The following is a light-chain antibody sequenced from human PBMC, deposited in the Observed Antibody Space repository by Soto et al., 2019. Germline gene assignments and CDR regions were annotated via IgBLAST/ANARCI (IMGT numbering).Light chain of an antibody. Sequence: QSALTQPASVSGSPGQSITISCTGTSSDVGSYNLVSWYQQHPGKAPKLIIYEVSKRPSGVSNRFSGSKSGNTASLTVSGLQADDEADYYCCSYAGSITPYVFGIGTKVTVL. V-gene: IGLV2-23*02. J-gene: IGLJ1*01. CDR2: EVS. CDR1: SSDVGSYNL. CDR3: CSYAGSITPYV.